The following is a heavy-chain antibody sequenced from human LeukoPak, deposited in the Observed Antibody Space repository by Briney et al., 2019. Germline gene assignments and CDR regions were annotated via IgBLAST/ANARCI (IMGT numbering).Heavy chain of an antibody. D-gene: IGHD3-16*02. CDR1: GGSFSGYY. Sequence: SETLSLTCAVYGGSFSGYYWSWIRQPPGKGQVWIGEINHSGSTNYNLSLKSRVTISVDTSKNQFSLKLSSVTAADTAVYLCARAPGYDFVWGSYRHTFLDYWGHRTLATVSS. CDR2: INHSGST. J-gene: IGHJ4*01. V-gene: IGHV4-34*01. CDR3: ARAPGYDFVWGSYRHTFLDY.